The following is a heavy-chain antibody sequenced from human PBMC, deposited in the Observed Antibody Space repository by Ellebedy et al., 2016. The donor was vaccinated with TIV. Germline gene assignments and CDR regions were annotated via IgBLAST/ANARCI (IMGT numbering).Heavy chain of an antibody. Sequence: GESLKISCATSGFSFRSYWMSWVRQAPGKGLEWVANIRQDGSDMYYVDSVKGRFTISRDNAKTSLYLQINSLRAEDTAVYYCATDGSYGDYLSPAHAFEMWGQGTMVIVSS. CDR1: GFSFRSYW. V-gene: IGHV3-7*03. D-gene: IGHD4-17*01. J-gene: IGHJ3*02. CDR3: ATDGSYGDYLSPAHAFEM. CDR2: IRQDGSDM.